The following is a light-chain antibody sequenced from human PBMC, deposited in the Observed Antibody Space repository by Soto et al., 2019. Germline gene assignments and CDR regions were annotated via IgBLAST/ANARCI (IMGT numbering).Light chain of an antibody. Sequence: EIVLTQSPATLSLSPGERPTLSCGGSQSINRHLAWYRQNPGQAPRLLIYDASNRATGIPARFSGSGSGTDFTLTISSLEPEDFGVYYCQQRSNWPPVTFGGGTKVDIK. CDR3: QQRSNWPPVT. CDR1: QSINRH. J-gene: IGKJ4*01. V-gene: IGKV3-11*01. CDR2: DAS.